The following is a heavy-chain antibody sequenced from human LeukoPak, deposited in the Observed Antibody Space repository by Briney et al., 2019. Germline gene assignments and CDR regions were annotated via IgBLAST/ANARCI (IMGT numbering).Heavy chain of an antibody. V-gene: IGHV4-34*01. Sequence: SETLSLTCAVYGGSFGGYYWSWIRQPPGKGLEWIGEINHSGSTNYNPSLKSRVTISVDTSKNQFSLKLSSVTAADTAVYYCARGHGGWSWFDPWGQGTLVTVSS. CDR1: GGSFGGYY. J-gene: IGHJ5*02. D-gene: IGHD6-19*01. CDR2: INHSGST. CDR3: ARGHGGWSWFDP.